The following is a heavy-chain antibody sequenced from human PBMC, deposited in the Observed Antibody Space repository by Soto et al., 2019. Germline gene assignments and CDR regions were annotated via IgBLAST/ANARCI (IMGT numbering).Heavy chain of an antibody. J-gene: IGHJ3*02. CDR1: GFTFSSYS. Sequence: EVQLVESGGGLVQPGGSLRLSCAASGFTFSSYSMNWVRQAPGKGLEWVSYISSSSSTIYYADSVKGRFTISRDNAKNSLYLQMNSLRDEDTAVYYCARDKLYRRRTYYYDSSGYRDAFDIWGQGTMVTVSS. CDR2: ISSSSSTI. CDR3: ARDKLYRRRTYYYDSSGYRDAFDI. V-gene: IGHV3-48*02. D-gene: IGHD3-22*01.